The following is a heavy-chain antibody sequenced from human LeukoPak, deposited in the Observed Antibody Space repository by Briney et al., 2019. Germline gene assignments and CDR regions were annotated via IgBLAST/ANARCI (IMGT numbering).Heavy chain of an antibody. D-gene: IGHD3-3*01. CDR2: IYYSGST. CDR1: GGSISSGDYY. J-gene: IGHJ6*02. V-gene: IGHV4-30-4*01. Sequence: PSETLSLTCTVSGGSISSGDYYWSWIRQPPGKGLEWIGYIYYSGSTYYNPSLKSRVTISVDTSKNQFSLKLSSVTAADTAVYYCARVRGLYGMDVWGQGTTVTVSS. CDR3: ARVRGLYGMDV.